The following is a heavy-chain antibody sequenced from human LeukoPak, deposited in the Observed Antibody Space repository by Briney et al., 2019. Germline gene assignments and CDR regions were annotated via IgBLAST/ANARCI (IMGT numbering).Heavy chain of an antibody. D-gene: IGHD3/OR15-3a*01. J-gene: IGHJ6*02. CDR3: ARRAGLVRYYYYGMDV. CDR2: IYHSGST. Sequence: PSQTLSLTCAVSGGSISSGGYSWSWIRQPPGKGLEWIGYIYHSGSTYYNPSLKSRVTISVDRSKNQFSLKLSSVTAADTAVYYCARRAGLVRYYYYGMDVWGQGTTVTVSS. V-gene: IGHV4-30-2*01. CDR1: GGSISSGGYS.